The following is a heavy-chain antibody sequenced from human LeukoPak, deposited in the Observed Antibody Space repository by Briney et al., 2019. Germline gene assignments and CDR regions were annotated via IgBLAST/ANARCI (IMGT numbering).Heavy chain of an antibody. Sequence: ASVKVSCKTSGYTFTTYGISWVRQAPGQGLEWMGWISAYNGNTNYAQNLQGRVTMTTDASTNTAYMELRSLRSDDTAVYYCARDYCGSTSCYSHWFDPWGQGTLVTVSS. J-gene: IGHJ5*02. CDR3: ARDYCGSTSCYSHWFDP. D-gene: IGHD2-2*01. CDR2: ISAYNGNT. CDR1: GYTFTTYG. V-gene: IGHV1-18*01.